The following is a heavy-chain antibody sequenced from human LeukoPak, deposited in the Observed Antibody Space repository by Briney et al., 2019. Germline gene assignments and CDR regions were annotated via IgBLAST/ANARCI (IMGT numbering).Heavy chain of an antibody. D-gene: IGHD6-25*01. V-gene: IGHV4-59*12. CDR2: IYYSGST. CDR3: ARGDSSANFDY. CDR1: GGSISSYY. J-gene: IGHJ4*02. Sequence: SETLSLTCTVSGGSISSYYWSWIRQPPGKGLEWIGYIYYSGSTNYNPSLKSRVTISVDTSKNQFSLKLSSVTAADTAVYYCARGDSSANFDYWGQGTLVTVSS.